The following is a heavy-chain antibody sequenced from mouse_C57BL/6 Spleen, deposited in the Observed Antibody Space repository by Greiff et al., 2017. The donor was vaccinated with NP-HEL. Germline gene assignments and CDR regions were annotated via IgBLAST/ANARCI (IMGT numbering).Heavy chain of an antibody. CDR1: GFSLTSYG. J-gene: IGHJ2*01. Sequence: VQLQESGPGLVQPSQSLSITCTVSGFSLTSYGVHWVRQSPGKGLEWLGVIWRGGSTDYNAAFMSRLSITKDNSKSQVFFKMNSLQADDTAKYYCAKNSRGRGDFDYWGQGTTLTVSS. CDR2: IWRGGST. D-gene: IGHD3-1*01. V-gene: IGHV2-5*01. CDR3: AKNSRGRGDFDY.